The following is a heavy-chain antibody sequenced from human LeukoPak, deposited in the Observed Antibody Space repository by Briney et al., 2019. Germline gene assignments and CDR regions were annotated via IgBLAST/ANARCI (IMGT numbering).Heavy chain of an antibody. CDR2: IYHSGST. D-gene: IGHD6-19*01. Sequence: SETLSLTCTVSGGSLSSYHWRCIRQPPGKGLEWIGYIYHSGSTNYNPSLKSRVTISVDTSRNQFSLILSSVTAADAAVYCCASLAYSTGCYWIDSWGQGTLVTVPS. V-gene: IGHV4-59*08. CDR1: GGSLSSYH. J-gene: IGHJ5*01. CDR3: ASLAYSTGCYWIDS.